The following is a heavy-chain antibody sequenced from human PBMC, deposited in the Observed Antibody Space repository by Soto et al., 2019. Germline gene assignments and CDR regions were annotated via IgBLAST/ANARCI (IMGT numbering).Heavy chain of an antibody. CDR1: AASISGFY. Sequence: QLQLQESGPGLVKPSEPLSLTATVSAASISGFYWGWFRKSAGRGLGWIGRIYATGTTDYNPSLKSRVMMSVDTSKKQFSLKLRSVTAADTAVYYCVRDGTKTLRDWFDPWGQGISVTVSS. CDR2: IYATGTT. CDR3: VRDGTKTLRDWFDP. V-gene: IGHV4-4*07. J-gene: IGHJ5*02. D-gene: IGHD1-1*01.